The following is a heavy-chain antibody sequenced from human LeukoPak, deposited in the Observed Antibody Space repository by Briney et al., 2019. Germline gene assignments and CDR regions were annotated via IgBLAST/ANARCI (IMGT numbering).Heavy chain of an antibody. D-gene: IGHD3-22*01. CDR3: AREAPHSSGYYHLTYYYYYGMDV. CDR2: IWYDGSNK. CDR1: GFTFSSYG. V-gene: IGHV3-33*01. Sequence: GGSLRLSCAASGFTFSSYGMHWVRQAPGKGLEWVAVIWYDGSNKYYADSVKGRFTISRDNSKNTLYLQMNSLRAEDTAVYYCAREAPHSSGYYHLTYYYYYGMDVWGQGTTVTVSS. J-gene: IGHJ6*02.